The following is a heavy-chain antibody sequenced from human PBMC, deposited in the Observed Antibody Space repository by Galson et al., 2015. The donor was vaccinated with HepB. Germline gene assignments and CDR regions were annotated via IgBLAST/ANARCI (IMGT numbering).Heavy chain of an antibody. V-gene: IGHV3-30*18. CDR1: GFTFSSYG. Sequence: LRLSCAASGFTFSSYGMHWVRQAPGKGLEWVAVISYDGSNKYYANSVKGRFTISRDNSKNTLYLQMNSLRAEDTAVYYCAKDWTAAGIDYWGQGTLVTVSS. CDR2: ISYDGSNK. J-gene: IGHJ4*02. CDR3: AKDWTAAGIDY. D-gene: IGHD6-13*01.